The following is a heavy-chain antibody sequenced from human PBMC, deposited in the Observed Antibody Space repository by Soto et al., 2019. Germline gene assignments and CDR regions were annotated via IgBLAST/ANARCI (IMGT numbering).Heavy chain of an antibody. CDR3: ARDRGRGSYHDGAFDI. CDR2: IYYSGST. CDR1: GGSISSGGYY. J-gene: IGHJ3*02. Sequence: LSLTCTVSGGSISSGGYYWSWIRQHPGKGLEWIGYIYYSGSTYYNPSLKSRVTISVDTSKNQFSLKLSSVTAADTAVYYCARDRGRGSYHDGAFDIWGQGTMVTVSS. V-gene: IGHV4-31*03. D-gene: IGHD1-26*01.